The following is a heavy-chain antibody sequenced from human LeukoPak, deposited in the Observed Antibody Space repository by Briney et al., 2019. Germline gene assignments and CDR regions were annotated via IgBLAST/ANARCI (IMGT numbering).Heavy chain of an antibody. V-gene: IGHV4-4*07. J-gene: IGHJ5*02. CDR3: ARDRGSGSNLGYNWFDP. CDR1: GASISSYY. D-gene: IGHD1-26*01. CDR2: IYTSGNT. Sequence: SETLSLTCTVSGASISSYYWDWIRQSAGKGLEWIGRIYTSGNTDYNPSLKSRVTMSLDTSKNQFSLKLSSVTAADTAVYYCARDRGSGSNLGYNWFDPWGQGTLVTVSS.